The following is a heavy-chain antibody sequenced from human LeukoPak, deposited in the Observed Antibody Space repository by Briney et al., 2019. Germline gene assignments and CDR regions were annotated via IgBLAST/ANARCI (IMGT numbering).Heavy chain of an antibody. CDR2: IYYSGST. D-gene: IGHD1-26*01. V-gene: IGHV4-59*01. CDR1: GASISSYY. Sequence: SETLSLTCTVSGASISSYYWSWIRQPPGKGLEWIGYIYYSGSTNYNPSLKSRVTISVDTSKNQFSLKLSSVTAADTAVYYCARKVRYRDAFDIWGQGTMVTVSS. CDR3: ARKVRYRDAFDI. J-gene: IGHJ3*02.